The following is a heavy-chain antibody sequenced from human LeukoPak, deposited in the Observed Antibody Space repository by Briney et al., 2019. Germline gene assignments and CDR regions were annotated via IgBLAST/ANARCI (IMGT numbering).Heavy chain of an antibody. J-gene: IGHJ3*02. D-gene: IGHD4-23*01. Sequence: GGSLRLSCAASAFTFSRYTMNWVRQAPGKGLEWVSSISSNAAYIYYADSLRGRFTISRDNAKNSLSLQVNSLRVEDTAVYYCAREGGFGGTSSDDAFDIWGQGTMVTVSS. CDR3: AREGGFGGTSSDDAFDI. CDR2: ISSNAAYI. V-gene: IGHV3-21*01. CDR1: AFTFSRYT.